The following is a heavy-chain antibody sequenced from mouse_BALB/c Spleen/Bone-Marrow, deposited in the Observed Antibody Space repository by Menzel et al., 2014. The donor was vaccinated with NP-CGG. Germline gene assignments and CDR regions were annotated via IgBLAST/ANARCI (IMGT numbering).Heavy chain of an antibody. V-gene: IGHV4-2*02. Sequence: VQLKESGGGLVQPGGSLNLACVASGFDFGRYWMSWARQAPGKGLEWIGEINPGSSTINYSPSLKDKFIVSRDNAKSTLYLQMRKVRSEDTALYYCARLGYYGYHDNWGQGTTLTVSS. J-gene: IGHJ2*01. CDR3: ARLGYYGYHDN. CDR1: GFDFGRYW. D-gene: IGHD1-2*01. CDR2: INPGSSTI.